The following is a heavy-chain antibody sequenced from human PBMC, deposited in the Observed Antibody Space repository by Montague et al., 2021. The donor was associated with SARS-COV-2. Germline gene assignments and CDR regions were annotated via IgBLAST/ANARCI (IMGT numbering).Heavy chain of an antibody. CDR1: GGSFSGYY. V-gene: IGHV4-34*01. CDR2: VHHSGST. D-gene: IGHD2-15*01. J-gene: IGHJ6*02. Sequence: SETLSLTCAVYGGSFSGYYWSWILQPPGKELEWIGEVHHSGSTTYNPSLMSRVTITVDTSKKQFSLQLSSVTAAATAVYYCARVAGVVAAAPLNYYGMDVWGQGTTVTVSS. CDR3: ARVAGVVAAAPLNYYGMDV.